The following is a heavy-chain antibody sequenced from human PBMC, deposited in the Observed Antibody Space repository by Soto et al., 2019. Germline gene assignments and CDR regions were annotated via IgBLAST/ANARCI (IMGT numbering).Heavy chain of an antibody. CDR2: ISSSSSYI. CDR3: ARDDGRGNWNYGDYYYGMDV. V-gene: IGHV3-21*01. Sequence: PGESLKISCAASGFTFSSYSMNWVRQAPGKGLEWVSSISSSSSYIYYADSVKGRFTISRDNSKNSLYLQMNSLRAEDTAVYYCARDDGRGNWNYGDYYYGMDVWGQGTKVTVSS. D-gene: IGHD1-7*01. J-gene: IGHJ6*02. CDR1: GFTFSSYS.